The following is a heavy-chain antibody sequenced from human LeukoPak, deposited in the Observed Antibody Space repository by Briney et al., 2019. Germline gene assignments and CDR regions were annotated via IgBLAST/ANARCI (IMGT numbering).Heavy chain of an antibody. CDR2: IKDDGNAQ. Sequence: PGGSLRLSCAASGFMFRKYWMNWVRQAPGKGLEWVAHIKDDGNAQYYVDSVKGRFTISRDNAKESVDLQMDSLTVEDTAVYYCASLLRIVPTTSAHWGQGTVVTVSS. CDR3: ASLLRIVPTTSAH. D-gene: IGHD1-26*01. V-gene: IGHV3-7*01. J-gene: IGHJ4*02. CDR1: GFMFRKYW.